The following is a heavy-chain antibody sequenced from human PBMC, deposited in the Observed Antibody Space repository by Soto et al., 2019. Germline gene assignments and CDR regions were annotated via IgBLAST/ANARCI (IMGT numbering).Heavy chain of an antibody. D-gene: IGHD6-19*01. CDR3: ASSSGWWRLDV. V-gene: IGHV4-4*02. Sequence: QVQLQESGPGLVKPSGTLSFTCGVSGDSINNGYWWTWVRQPPGKGLEWIGEKHHSGSTNYNLSLKSRVSISLDKSKNQFSLNLSSVTAADTAVYFCASSSGWWRLDVWGQGTTVTVSS. CDR2: KHHSGST. J-gene: IGHJ6*02. CDR1: GDSINNGYW.